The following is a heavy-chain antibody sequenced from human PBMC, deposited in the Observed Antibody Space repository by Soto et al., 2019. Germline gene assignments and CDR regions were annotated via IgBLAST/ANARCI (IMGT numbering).Heavy chain of an antibody. CDR2: IYYSGST. CDR3: ARRGSGSYSDY. J-gene: IGHJ4*02. Sequence: PSETLSLTCTASGGSISSSSYYWGWIRQPPGKGLEWIGSIYYSGSTYYNPSLKSRVTISVDTSKNQFSLKLSSVTAADTAVYYCARRGSGSYSDYWGQGTLVTSPQ. CDR1: GGSISSSSYY. V-gene: IGHV4-39*01. D-gene: IGHD3-10*01.